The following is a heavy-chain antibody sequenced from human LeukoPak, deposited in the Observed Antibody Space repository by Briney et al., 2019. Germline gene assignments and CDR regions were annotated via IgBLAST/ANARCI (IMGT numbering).Heavy chain of an antibody. CDR1: GYSFTDYY. CDR2: INPNSGGT. Sequence: GASVKVSCKASGYSFTDYYMHWVRQAPGQGLEWMGRINPNSGGTAYAQKFQGRVTMTRDTSISTAYMELSRLRSDDTAVYYCARAEHCTSASCYLDYWGQGTLVTVSS. D-gene: IGHD2-2*01. J-gene: IGHJ4*02. CDR3: ARAEHCTSASCYLDY. V-gene: IGHV1-2*06.